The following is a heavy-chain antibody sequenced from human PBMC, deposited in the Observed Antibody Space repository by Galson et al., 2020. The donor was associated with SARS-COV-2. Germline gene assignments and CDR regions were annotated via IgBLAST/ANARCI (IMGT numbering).Heavy chain of an antibody. V-gene: IGHV1-24*01. Sequence: ASVKVSCKVSGYTLTELSMHWVRQAPGKGLEWMGGFDPEDGETIYAQKFQGRVTMTEDTSTDTAYMELSSLRSEDTAVYYCARGNKDIVVVPAARGASGHIYYYYYYYMDVWGKGTTVTVSS. J-gene: IGHJ6*03. CDR3: ARGNKDIVVVPAARGASGHIYYYYYYYMDV. CDR2: FDPEDGET. CDR1: GYTLTELS. D-gene: IGHD2-2*01.